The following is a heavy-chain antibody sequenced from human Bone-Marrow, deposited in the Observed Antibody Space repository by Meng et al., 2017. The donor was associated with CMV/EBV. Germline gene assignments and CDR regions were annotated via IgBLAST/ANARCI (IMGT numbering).Heavy chain of an antibody. D-gene: IGHD4-23*01. V-gene: IGHV3-48*03. CDR1: GFTFSSYE. J-gene: IGHJ4*02. CDR2: ISSSGSTI. Sequence: GGSLRXXXAASGFTFSSYEMNWVRQAPGKGVEWVSYISSSGSTIYYSDSVKGRFTISRDNAKHSLYLQMNSLRAEDTAVYYCARDRWHVYYFDYWGQGTLVTVSS. CDR3: ARDRWHVYYFDY.